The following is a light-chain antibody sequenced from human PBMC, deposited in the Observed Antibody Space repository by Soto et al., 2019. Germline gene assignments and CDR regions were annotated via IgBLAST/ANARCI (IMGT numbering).Light chain of an antibody. CDR1: NIGSKS. V-gene: IGLV3-21*04. CDR3: QVWDSSSDEP. CDR2: YDS. J-gene: IGLJ2*01. Sequence: SYELTQPPSVSVAPGKTARIICGGNNIGSKSVHWYQQKPGQAPVVVIYYDSDRPSGIPERFSGSKSGNTATLTISRVEAGDEADYYCQVWDSSSDEPFGGGTKLTVL.